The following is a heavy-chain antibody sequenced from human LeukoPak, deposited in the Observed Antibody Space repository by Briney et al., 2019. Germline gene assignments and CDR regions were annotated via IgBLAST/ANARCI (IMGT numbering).Heavy chain of an antibody. CDR2: INHSGST. CDR1: GGSFSGYY. D-gene: IGHD6-13*01. CDR3: ARGRRQQLTNHLFDY. V-gene: IGHV4-34*01. Sequence: SETPSLTCAVYGGSFSGYYWSWIRQPPGKGLEWIGEINHSGSTNYNPSLKSRVTISVDTSKNQFSLKLSSVTAADTAVYYCARGRRQQLTNHLFDYWGQGTLVTVSS. J-gene: IGHJ4*02.